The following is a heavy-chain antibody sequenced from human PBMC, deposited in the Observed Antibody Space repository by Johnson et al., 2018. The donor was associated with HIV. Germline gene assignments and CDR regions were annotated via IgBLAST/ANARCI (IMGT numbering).Heavy chain of an antibody. V-gene: IGHV3-20*04. CDR2: INWNGGST. D-gene: IGHD2-21*02. CDR3: ARGGGYCGGDCNAFDI. CDR1: GFTFDDYG. Sequence: MQLVESGGGLVQPVGSMRLSCAASGFTFDDYGMNWVRQAPGQGLAWVSGINWNGGSTGYAASVKGRFTNSRDNSKNTLFLQMNSLGAEDTAVYYCARGGGYCGGDCNAFDIWGQGTMVTVSS. J-gene: IGHJ3*02.